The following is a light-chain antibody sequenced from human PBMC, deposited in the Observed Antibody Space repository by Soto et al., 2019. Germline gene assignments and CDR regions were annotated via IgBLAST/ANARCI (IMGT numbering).Light chain of an antibody. J-gene: IGKJ1*01. CDR2: HAS. V-gene: IGKV1-5*01. Sequence: DIQMTQSPSTLPASVGDRVAITCRASQSISNWLAWYQQKPGTAPKVLSYHASNLQSGVPSRFSGSGSGPEFTLPISSLQHDDFATYYSQQYNSYSFGQGTKVEIK. CDR1: QSISNW. CDR3: QQYNSYS.